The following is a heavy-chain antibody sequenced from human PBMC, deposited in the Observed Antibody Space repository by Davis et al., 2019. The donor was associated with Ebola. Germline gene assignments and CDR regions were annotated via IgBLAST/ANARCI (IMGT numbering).Heavy chain of an antibody. Sequence: ESLKISCAASGFTFSSYAMSWVRQAPGKGLEWVSTISGSGGSTYYADSVKGRFTITRDNSKNTLYLQMNSLRAEDTAVYYCARDRYSSGFFDYWGQGTMVTVSS. CDR1: GFTFSSYA. D-gene: IGHD6-19*01. CDR3: ARDRYSSGFFDY. J-gene: IGHJ4*02. V-gene: IGHV3-23*01. CDR2: ISGSGGST.